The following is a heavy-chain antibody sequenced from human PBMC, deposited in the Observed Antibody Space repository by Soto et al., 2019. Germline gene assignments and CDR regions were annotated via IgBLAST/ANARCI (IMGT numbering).Heavy chain of an antibody. CDR1: GFTFSSYS. V-gene: IGHV3-48*01. CDR2: ISSSSSTI. Sequence: EVQLVESGGGLVQPGGSLRLSCAASGFTFSSYSMNWVRQAPGKGLEWVSYISSSSSTIYYADSVKGRFTISRDNAKNSLDRQMNALRAEDTAVYYCAGPGIAAAGMTNNGFDPWGQGTLVTVSS. CDR3: AGPGIAAAGMTNNGFDP. D-gene: IGHD6-13*01. J-gene: IGHJ5*02.